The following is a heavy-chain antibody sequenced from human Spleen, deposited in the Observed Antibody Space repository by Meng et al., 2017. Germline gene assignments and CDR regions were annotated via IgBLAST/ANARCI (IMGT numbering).Heavy chain of an antibody. V-gene: IGHV3-21*01. CDR1: GFTFSSYS. CDR2: ISSSSSYI. CDR3: ARGEITMVREDYYYYYGMDV. Sequence: GGSLRLSCAASGFTFSSYSMNWVRQAPGKGLEWVSSISSSSSYIYYADSVKGRFTISRDNSKNTLYLQMNSLRAEDTAVYYCARGEITMVREDYYYYYGMDVWGQGTTVTVSS. J-gene: IGHJ6*02. D-gene: IGHD3-10*01.